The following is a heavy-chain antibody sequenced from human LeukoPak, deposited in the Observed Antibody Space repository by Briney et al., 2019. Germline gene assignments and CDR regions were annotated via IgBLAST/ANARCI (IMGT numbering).Heavy chain of an antibody. CDR1: GFTFSSYW. J-gene: IGHJ4*02. D-gene: IGHD3-10*01. Sequence: GGSLRLSCAASGFTFSSYWMSWVRQAPGKGLEWVANIKQDGSEKYYVDSVKGRFTISRGNAKNSLYLQMNGLRAEDTAVYYCARVLWFGELLFWGQGTLVTVSS. CDR3: ARVLWFGELLF. CDR2: IKQDGSEK. V-gene: IGHV3-7*01.